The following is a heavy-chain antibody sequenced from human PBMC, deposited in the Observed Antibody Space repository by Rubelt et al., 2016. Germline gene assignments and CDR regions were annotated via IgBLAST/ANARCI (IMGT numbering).Heavy chain of an antibody. Sequence: QVQLVQSGAGVKKPGSSVKVSCKASGGTFSSYAISWVRQAPGQGLEWMGRISAYNGNTNYAQKLQGRVTMTTDTATSTAYMELRSLRSDDTAVYYCARDPYGDRHHDYWGQGTLVTVSS. J-gene: IGHJ4*02. CDR3: ARDPYGDRHHDY. CDR2: ISAYNGNT. D-gene: IGHD4-17*01. CDR1: GGTFSSYA. V-gene: IGHV1-18*01.